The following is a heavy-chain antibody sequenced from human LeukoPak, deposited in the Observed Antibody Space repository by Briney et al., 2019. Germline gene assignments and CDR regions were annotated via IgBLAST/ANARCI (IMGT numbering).Heavy chain of an antibody. CDR1: GVSFSGYY. CDR3: ARGRAAADY. V-gene: IGHV4-34*01. J-gene: IGHJ4*02. Sequence: PSETLSLTCAVYGVSFSGYYWSWIRQPPGKGLEWIGEINHSGSTNYNPSLKSRVTISVDTSKNQFSLKLSSVTAADTAVYYCARGRAAADYWGQGTLVTVSS. D-gene: IGHD6-13*01. CDR2: INHSGST.